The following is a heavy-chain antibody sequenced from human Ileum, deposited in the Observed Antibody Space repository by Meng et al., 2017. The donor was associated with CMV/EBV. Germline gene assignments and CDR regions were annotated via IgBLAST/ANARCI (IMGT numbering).Heavy chain of an antibody. CDR2: ICGNETI. J-gene: IGHJ5*02. CDR1: VGSISNYC. Sequence: QGQLRVVASGRVLPPVTLSLICTVSVGSISNYCWNWIRQSPRKGMEWIGRICGNETIQYNPSFQRRITLSLSTSKSKFSLRLTSVTAAATAVYVCARRVREVRERSWENWLTPWGQGILVTVSS. CDR3: ARRVREVRERSWENWLTP. V-gene: IGHV4-4*07. D-gene: IGHD1-26*01.